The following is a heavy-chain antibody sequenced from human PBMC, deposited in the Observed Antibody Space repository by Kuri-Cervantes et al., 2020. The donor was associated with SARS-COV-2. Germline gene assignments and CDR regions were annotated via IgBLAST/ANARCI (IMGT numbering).Heavy chain of an antibody. J-gene: IGHJ3*02. Sequence: SVKVSCKASGGTFSSYAISWVRQAPGQGLEWMGGIIPILGIANYAQKFQGRVTITADKSTSTAYMELSSLRSEDTAVYYCARASIAAAGTNAFDIWGQGTRVTVSS. CDR3: ARASIAAAGTNAFDI. CDR1: GGTFSSYA. V-gene: IGHV1-69*10. D-gene: IGHD6-13*01. CDR2: IIPILGIA.